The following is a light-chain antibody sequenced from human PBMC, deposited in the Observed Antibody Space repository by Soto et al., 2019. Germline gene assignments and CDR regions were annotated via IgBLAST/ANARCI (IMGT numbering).Light chain of an antibody. CDR1: DSDVGAYNS. CDR2: KGT. J-gene: IGLJ1*01. Sequence: QSVLAQPASVSESPGQSITISCTGTDSDVGAYNSVSWYQQHPHKAPRLIIYKGTRRPSGISYRFSGSTSGNAASLTISALQADDEADYFCCSSAPESTYVFGTGTKV. CDR3: CSSAPESTYV. V-gene: IGLV2-23*01.